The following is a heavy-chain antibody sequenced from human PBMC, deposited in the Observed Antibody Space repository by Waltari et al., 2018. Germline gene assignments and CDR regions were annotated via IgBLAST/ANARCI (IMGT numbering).Heavy chain of an antibody. CDR3: ARDQRVSIAALNWFDP. V-gene: IGHV4-38-2*02. CDR1: GYSISSGYY. J-gene: IGHJ5*02. CDR2: IYHSGST. D-gene: IGHD6-6*01. Sequence: QVQLQESGPGLVKPSETLSLTCAVSGYSISSGYYWGWIRQPPGKGLEWFGSIYHSGSTYYNPSLKSRVTISVDTSKNQFSLKLSSVTAADTAVYYCARDQRVSIAALNWFDPWGQGTLVTVSS.